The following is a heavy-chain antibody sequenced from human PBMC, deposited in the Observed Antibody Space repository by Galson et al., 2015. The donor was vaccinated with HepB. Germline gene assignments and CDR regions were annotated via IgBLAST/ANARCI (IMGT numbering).Heavy chain of an antibody. Sequence: SLRLSCAASGFTFSSYWMSWVRQAPGKGLEWVANIKQDGSEKYYVDSVKGRFTISRDNAKNSLYLQMNSLRAEDTAVYYCARAPYYYDSSGYPPFDYWGQGTLVTVSS. CDR1: GFTFSSYW. CDR3: ARAPYYYDSSGYPPFDY. V-gene: IGHV3-7*01. J-gene: IGHJ4*02. CDR2: IKQDGSEK. D-gene: IGHD3-22*01.